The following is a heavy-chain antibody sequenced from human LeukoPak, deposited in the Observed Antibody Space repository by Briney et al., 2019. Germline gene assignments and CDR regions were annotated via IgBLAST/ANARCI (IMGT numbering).Heavy chain of an antibody. CDR2: IKQDGSEK. CDR3: TRVQAGRSGLMDV. J-gene: IGHJ6*02. V-gene: IGHV3-7*02. CDR1: GFTFSDYW. D-gene: IGHD2-8*02. Sequence: GGSLRLSCAASGFTFSDYWMSWVRQAPGKGLEWVANIKQDGSEKYYVDSVKGRFAISRDNAKNTLYLQMSSLRIEDTAVYYCTRVQAGRSGLMDVWGRGTTVTVSS.